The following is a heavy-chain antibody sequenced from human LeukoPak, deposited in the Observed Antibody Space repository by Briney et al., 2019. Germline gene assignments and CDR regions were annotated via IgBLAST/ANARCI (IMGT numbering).Heavy chain of an antibody. Sequence: ASVKVSCKASGYTFTSYDINWVRQATGQGLEWMGWMNPNSGNTGYAQKFQGRVTITRNTSISTAYMELSSLKASDTAMYYCARLSGSGSYYTVYNWFDPWGQGTLVTVSS. CDR3: ARLSGSGSYYTVYNWFDP. CDR2: MNPNSGNT. CDR1: GYTFTSYD. J-gene: IGHJ5*02. V-gene: IGHV1-8*03. D-gene: IGHD3-10*01.